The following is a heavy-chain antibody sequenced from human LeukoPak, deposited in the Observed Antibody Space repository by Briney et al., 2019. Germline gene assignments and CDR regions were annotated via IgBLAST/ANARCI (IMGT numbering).Heavy chain of an antibody. D-gene: IGHD3-16*01. CDR3: ARGSSRWGDDI. CDR1: GFTFSSYG. V-gene: IGHV3-33*01. CDR2: IWYDGSNK. J-gene: IGHJ3*02. Sequence: GSLRLSCAASGFTFSSYGMHWVRQAPGKGLEWVAVIWYDGSNKYYADSVKGRFTISRDNSKNTLYLQMNSLRAEDTAVYYCARGSSRWGDDIWGQGIMVTVSS.